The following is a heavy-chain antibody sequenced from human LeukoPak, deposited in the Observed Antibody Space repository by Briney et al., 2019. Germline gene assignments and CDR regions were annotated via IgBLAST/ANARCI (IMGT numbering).Heavy chain of an antibody. V-gene: IGHV3-48*01. J-gene: IGHJ3*02. CDR1: RFTFSTYS. D-gene: IGHD4-17*01. Sequence: GGSLRLSCAASRFTFSTYSMNWVRQAPGRGLEWVSYISGTGTDIYYRDSVKGRFTISRDNAKNSLFLHMTNLRAEDMAVYYCVRNDGDNAFDIWGQGTMVTVSP. CDR2: ISGTGTDI. CDR3: VRNDGDNAFDI.